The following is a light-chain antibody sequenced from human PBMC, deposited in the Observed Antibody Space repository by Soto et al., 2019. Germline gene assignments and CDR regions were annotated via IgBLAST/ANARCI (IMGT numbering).Light chain of an antibody. V-gene: IGKV3-20*01. CDR2: GAS. J-gene: IGKJ4*02. CDR3: PQYGSSGT. CDR1: QSVSNNY. Sequence: EIVLTQSPATLSLSPGERATLSCRASQSVSNNYLAWYQQKPGQSPRLLIYGASNRATGIPDRFSGSGSGTDFTLTISRLEPEDFAVYYCPQYGSSGTVGPATQVEIK.